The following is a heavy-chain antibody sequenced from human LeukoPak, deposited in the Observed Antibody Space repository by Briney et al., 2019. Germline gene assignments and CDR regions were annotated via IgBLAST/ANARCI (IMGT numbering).Heavy chain of an antibody. CDR1: GFIFSSCW. CDR3: ARWPTMGGR. Sequence: GGSLRLSCAASGFIFSSCWMHWVRQAPGKGLVWVSRINGDGSTTNYADSVRGRFTISRDNAKNTLYLQMNSLRVEDTAVYYCARWPTMGGRWGQGTLVTVSS. CDR2: INGDGSTT. D-gene: IGHD4/OR15-4a*01. J-gene: IGHJ4*02. V-gene: IGHV3-74*01.